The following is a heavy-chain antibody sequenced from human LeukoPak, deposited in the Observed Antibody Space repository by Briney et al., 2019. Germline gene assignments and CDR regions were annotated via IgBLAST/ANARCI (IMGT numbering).Heavy chain of an antibody. Sequence: SETLSLTCTVSGGSISSGDYYWSWIRQPPGKGLEGIGYIYYSGSTYYNPSLKSRVTISVDTSKNQFSLKLSSVTAADTAVYYCARGFRSYDILTGYLPPAYFDLWGRGTLVTVSS. J-gene: IGHJ2*01. D-gene: IGHD3-9*01. CDR1: GGSISSGDYY. CDR2: IYYSGST. V-gene: IGHV4-30-4*01. CDR3: ARGFRSYDILTGYLPPAYFDL.